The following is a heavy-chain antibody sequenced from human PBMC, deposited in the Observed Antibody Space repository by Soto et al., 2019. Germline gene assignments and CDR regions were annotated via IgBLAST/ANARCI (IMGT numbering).Heavy chain of an antibody. D-gene: IGHD4-4*01. V-gene: IGHV1-3*01. CDR1: GYTFTSYA. Sequence: ASVKVSCKASGYTFTSYAMHWVRQVPGQRLEWMGWINAGNGNTKYSQKFQGRVTITRDTSASTAYMELSSLRSGDTAVYYCAATTVTTISDYYGMDVWGQGTTVTVSS. J-gene: IGHJ6*02. CDR2: INAGNGNT. CDR3: AATTVTTISDYYGMDV.